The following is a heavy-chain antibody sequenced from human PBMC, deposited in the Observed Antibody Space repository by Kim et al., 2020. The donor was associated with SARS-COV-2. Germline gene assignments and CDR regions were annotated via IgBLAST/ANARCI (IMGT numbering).Heavy chain of an antibody. J-gene: IGHJ4*02. CDR3: ARAQRGYDSGTYIYYFDY. CDR1: GYTFTSDD. V-gene: IGHV1-8*01. CDR2: MNPNNGNT. D-gene: IGHD3-10*01. Sequence: ASVKVSCKASGYTFTSDDINWVRQATGQGLEWMGWMNPNNGNTGYIEKLQGRVTMTRDTSISTAYMELSSLRSDDTAVYYCARAQRGYDSGTYIYYFDYWGQGTLVTVSS.